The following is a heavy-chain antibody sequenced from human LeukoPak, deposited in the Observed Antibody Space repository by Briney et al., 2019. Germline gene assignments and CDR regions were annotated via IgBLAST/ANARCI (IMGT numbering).Heavy chain of an antibody. Sequence: GGSLRLSCVASGFTFSYFWMNWVRQAPGKGLEGVANINIDGSERQYVDSVKGRFTISRDNARNSLYLQMNSLRDDDTAVYYCARDNAGATPFDYWGQGTLVTVSS. V-gene: IGHV3-7*01. J-gene: IGHJ4*02. CDR3: ARDNAGATPFDY. CDR1: GFTFSYFW. CDR2: INIDGSER. D-gene: IGHD1-26*01.